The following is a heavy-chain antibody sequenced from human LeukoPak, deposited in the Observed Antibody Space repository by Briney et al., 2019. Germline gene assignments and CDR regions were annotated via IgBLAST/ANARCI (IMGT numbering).Heavy chain of an antibody. CDR3: AKRGIVIRGVLIIGFHKEAYYFDY. CDR1: GLTLSNYV. Sequence: PGGSLRLSCVVSGLTLSNYVMSGVRQAPGKGLEWVSGISESGCSKKYADSVKGRFTLSRDNSLNTLYLQMNSLTAEDTAVYFCAKRGIVIRGVLIIGFHKEAYYFDYWGQGTLVTVSS. V-gene: IGHV3-23*01. D-gene: IGHD3-10*01. CDR2: ISESGCSK. J-gene: IGHJ4*02.